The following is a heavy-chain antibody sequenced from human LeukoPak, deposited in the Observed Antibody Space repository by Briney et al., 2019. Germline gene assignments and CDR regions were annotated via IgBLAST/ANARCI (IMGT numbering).Heavy chain of an antibody. CDR3: ARESHCTNGVCYGGSFDY. V-gene: IGHV4-59*01. D-gene: IGHD2-8*01. CDR2: IYYSGST. Sequence: SETLSLTCTVSGGSIRSYYWSWIRQPPGKGLEWIGYIYYSGSTNYNPSLKSRVTISVGTSKNQFSLKLSSVTAADTAVYYCARESHCTNGVCYGGSFDYWGQGTLVTVSS. J-gene: IGHJ4*02. CDR1: GGSIRSYY.